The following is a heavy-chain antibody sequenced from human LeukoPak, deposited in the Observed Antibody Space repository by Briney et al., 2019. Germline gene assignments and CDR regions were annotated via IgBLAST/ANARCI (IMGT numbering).Heavy chain of an antibody. CDR2: INPNSGGT. V-gene: IGHV1-2*02. CDR1: GYTFTGYY. J-gene: IGHJ3*02. D-gene: IGHD3-22*01. CDR3: ARSIIKTVVWDAFDM. Sequence: ASVKVSCKASGYTFTGYYMHWVRQAPGQGLEWMGWINPNSGGTKSAQRFQGRVTMTSDTSISTAYMELSSLRSDDTAVYFCARSIIKTVVWDAFDMWGQGTMVTVSS.